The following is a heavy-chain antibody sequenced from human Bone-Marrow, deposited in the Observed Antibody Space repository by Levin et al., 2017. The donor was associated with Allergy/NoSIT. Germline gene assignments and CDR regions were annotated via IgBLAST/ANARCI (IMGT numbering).Heavy chain of an antibody. CDR2: ISYEGSIK. V-gene: IGHV3-30*18. J-gene: IGHJ4*02. D-gene: IGHD6-19*01. Sequence: PGGSLRLSCTGSGFTFSNYGMHWVRQAPGKGLEWVGVISYEGSIKYYADSVMGRFSISRDNSNRMVYLQMNSLRFEDTAVYYCAKAGGEWRVPSEIWGQGTLVTVSS. CDR3: AKAGGEWRVPSEI. CDR1: GFTFSNYG.